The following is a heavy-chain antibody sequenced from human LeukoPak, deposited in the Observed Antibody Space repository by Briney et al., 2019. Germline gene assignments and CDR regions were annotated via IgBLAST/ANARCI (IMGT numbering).Heavy chain of an antibody. CDR3: ARKYYYDSSGYYFDY. D-gene: IGHD3-22*01. CDR1: GFTFSNYS. V-gene: IGHV3-48*01. Sequence: GSLRLSCAASGFTFSNYSMNWVRQAPGKGLEWVSYISSSSSSIYYSDSVKGRFTISRDNAKNSLCLQMNSLRAEDTAVYYCARKYYYDSSGYYFDYWGQGTLVTVSS. J-gene: IGHJ4*02. CDR2: ISSSSSSI.